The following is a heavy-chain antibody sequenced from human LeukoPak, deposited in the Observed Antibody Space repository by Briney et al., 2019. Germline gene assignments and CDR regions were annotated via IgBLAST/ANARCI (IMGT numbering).Heavy chain of an antibody. Sequence: ASVKVSCKASGYIFTSYDINWVRQATGQGLEWMGWMNPNSGNTGYAQKFQGRVTMTRNTSINTAYMELSSLRSEDTAVYYCARSPPLWWQLRRDAFDIWGQGTMVTVSS. D-gene: IGHD2-15*01. CDR1: GYIFTSYD. V-gene: IGHV1-8*01. CDR3: ARSPPLWWQLRRDAFDI. CDR2: MNPNSGNT. J-gene: IGHJ3*02.